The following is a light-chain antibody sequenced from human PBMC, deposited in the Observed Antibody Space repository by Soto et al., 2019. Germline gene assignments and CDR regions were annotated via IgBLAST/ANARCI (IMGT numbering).Light chain of an antibody. CDR2: DTF. CDR3: QQRSVWPLT. V-gene: IGKV3D-20*02. J-gene: IGKJ4*01. Sequence: EIVLTQSPGTLSLSPGERATLSCRASQRLSTSYFGWFQQRPGQAPRLLIYDTFNRATGIPDRFSGSGSGTDFSLIISSLEPEDFAVYYCQQRSVWPLTFGGGTKVDIK. CDR1: QRLSTSY.